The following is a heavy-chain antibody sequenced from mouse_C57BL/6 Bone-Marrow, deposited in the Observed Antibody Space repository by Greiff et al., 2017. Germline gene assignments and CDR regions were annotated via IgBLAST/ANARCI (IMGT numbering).Heavy chain of an antibody. CDR2: IDPANGNT. CDR3: ASLYGSSPLYYFDY. V-gene: IGHV14-3*01. Sequence: SVAELVRPGASVKLSCTASGFNIKNTYMHWVKQRPEQGLEWIGRIDPANGNTKYAPKFQGKATIHADTSSNTAYLQLSSLTSEDTAIYYCASLYGSSPLYYFDYWGQGTTLTVSS. CDR1: GFNIKNTY. J-gene: IGHJ2*01. D-gene: IGHD1-1*01.